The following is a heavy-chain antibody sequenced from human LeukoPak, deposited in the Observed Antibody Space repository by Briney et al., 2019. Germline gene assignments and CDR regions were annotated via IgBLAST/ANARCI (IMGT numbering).Heavy chain of an antibody. Sequence: PGGSLRLSCAASGFTFSTYWMPWVRQAPGKGLVWVSRINSDGSSTSYADSVKGRFTISRDNAKNTLYLQMNSLRAEDTAVCYCARVLDGVGATRSFDYWGQGTLVTVSS. CDR2: INSDGSST. V-gene: IGHV3-74*01. J-gene: IGHJ4*02. D-gene: IGHD1-26*01. CDR1: GFTFSTYW. CDR3: ARVLDGVGATRSFDY.